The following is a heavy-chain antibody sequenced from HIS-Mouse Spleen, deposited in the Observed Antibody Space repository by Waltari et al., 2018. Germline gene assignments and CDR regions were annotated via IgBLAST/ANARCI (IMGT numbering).Heavy chain of an antibody. V-gene: IGHV1-8*01. CDR3: ARIGSHRRGYSYGYWFDP. CDR1: GYTFTSYD. Sequence: QVQLVQSGAEVKKPGASVTVSCKASGYTFTSYDINLLRPAHGPGLEWKGWMNPNSGNTGYAQKFQGRVTMTRNTSISTAYMELSSLRSEDTAVYYCARIGSHRRGYSYGYWFDPWGQGTLVTVSS. CDR2: MNPNSGNT. J-gene: IGHJ5*02. D-gene: IGHD5-18*01.